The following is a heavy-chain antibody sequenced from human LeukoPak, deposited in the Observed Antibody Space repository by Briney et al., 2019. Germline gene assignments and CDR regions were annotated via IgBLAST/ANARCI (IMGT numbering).Heavy chain of an antibody. CDR3: ARGKRGKGLKTYYYDSSGYWPIDY. D-gene: IGHD3-22*01. CDR2: INHSGST. CDR1: GGSFSGYY. Sequence: SETLSLTCAVYGGSFSGYYWSWIRQPPGKGLEWIGEINHSGSTNYNPSLKSRVTISVDTSKNQFSLKLSSVTAADTAVYYCARGKRGKGLKTYYYDSSGYWPIDYWGQGALVTVSS. V-gene: IGHV4-34*01. J-gene: IGHJ4*02.